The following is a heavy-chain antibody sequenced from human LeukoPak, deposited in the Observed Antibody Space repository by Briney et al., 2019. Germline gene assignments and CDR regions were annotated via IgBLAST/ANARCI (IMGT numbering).Heavy chain of an antibody. J-gene: IGHJ4*02. CDR2: VSSGSTTT. Sequence: PGGSLRLSCVASGFNYRRFIMNWVRQAPGKGLEWISYVSSGSTTTYYADSVKGRFTISRDNAKNSLYLQMNSLRAEDTAVYYCARDLGSYSSGPPFDYWGQGSLVTVSS. V-gene: IGHV3-48*01. D-gene: IGHD1-26*01. CDR3: ARDLGSYSSGPPFDY. CDR1: GFNYRRFI.